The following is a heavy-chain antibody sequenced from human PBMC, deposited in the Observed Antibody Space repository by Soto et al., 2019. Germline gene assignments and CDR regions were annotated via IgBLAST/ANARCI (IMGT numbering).Heavy chain of an antibody. D-gene: IGHD3-10*01. Sequence: GGSLRLSCAASDFDFGSYGIHWVRQAPGKGLEWVVASSYDGRETFYADSAKGRFTVSKEMSKNTAFLQMNALRHEDTAVYFCARDSGWPILNFDNWGQGTPVTVSS. CDR2: SSYDGRET. J-gene: IGHJ4*02. CDR3: ARDSGWPILNFDN. CDR1: DFDFGSYG. V-gene: IGHV3-30*03.